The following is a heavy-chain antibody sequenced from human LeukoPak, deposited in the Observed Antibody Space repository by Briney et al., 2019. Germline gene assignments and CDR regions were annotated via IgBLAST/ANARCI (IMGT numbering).Heavy chain of an antibody. D-gene: IGHD7-27*01. CDR3: ARDANWGSPLYYFDY. CDR2: IKSDGST. Sequence: PGGSLRLSCAASGFTFSSYWMHWVRQAPGKGLVWVSRIKSDGSTNYADSVKGRFTISRDNSKNTLYLQMGSLRAEDMAVYYCARDANWGSPLYYFDYWGQGTLVTVSS. J-gene: IGHJ4*02. CDR1: GFTFSSYW. V-gene: IGHV3-74*01.